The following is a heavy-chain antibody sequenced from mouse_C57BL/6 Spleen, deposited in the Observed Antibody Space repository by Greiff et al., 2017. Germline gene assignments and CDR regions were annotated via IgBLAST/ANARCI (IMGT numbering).Heavy chain of an antibody. J-gene: IGHJ2*01. Sequence: QVQLQQSGAELVMPGASVKLSCKASGYTFTSSWMHWVKQRPGPGLEWIGGIDPYDSYTKYTQQFKGKSTMTVDKSSSTAYMQLSSLTSVDSAVSYCARSGTGTLVDYWGQGTTLTVSS. CDR2: IDPYDSYT. CDR3: ARSGTGTLVDY. CDR1: GYTFTSSW. V-gene: IGHV1-69*01. D-gene: IGHD4-1*01.